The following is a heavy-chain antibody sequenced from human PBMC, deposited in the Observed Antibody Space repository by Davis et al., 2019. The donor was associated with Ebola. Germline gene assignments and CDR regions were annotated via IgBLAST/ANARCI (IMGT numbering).Heavy chain of an antibody. J-gene: IGHJ4*02. Sequence: ESLKISCAASGFTFSDYYMSWIRQPPGKGLEWIGEINHSGSTNYNPSLKSRVTISVDTSKNQFSLKLSSVTAADTAVYYCARNEDYWGQGTLVTVSS. CDR1: GFTFSDYY. CDR3: ARNEDY. V-gene: IGHV4-34*01. CDR2: INHSGST.